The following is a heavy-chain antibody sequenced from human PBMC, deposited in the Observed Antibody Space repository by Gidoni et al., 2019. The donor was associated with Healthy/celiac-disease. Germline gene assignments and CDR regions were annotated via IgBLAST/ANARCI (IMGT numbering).Heavy chain of an antibody. CDR2: INHSGST. CDR1: GGSFSGYY. CDR3: ARTEYSSSWPRFDY. J-gene: IGHJ4*02. V-gene: IGHV4-34*01. Sequence: QVQLQQWGAGLLKPSETLSLTCAVSGGSFSGYYWSWIRQPPGKGLEWIGEINHSGSTNYNPSLKSRVTISVDTSKNQFSLKLSSVTAADTAVYYCARTEYSSSWPRFDYWGQGTLVTVSS. D-gene: IGHD6-13*01.